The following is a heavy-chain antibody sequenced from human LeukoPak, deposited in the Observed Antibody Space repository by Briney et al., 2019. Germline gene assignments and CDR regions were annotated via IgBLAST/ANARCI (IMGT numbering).Heavy chain of an antibody. CDR3: AKDGLVSALDI. Sequence: GGSLRLSCGASRFTFDDYTMHWVRQAPGKGLEWVSLISWDGGSTYYADSVKGRFTISRDNSKNSLYLQMNSLRTEDTALYYCAKDGLVSALDIWGQGTMVTVSS. CDR2: ISWDGGST. V-gene: IGHV3-43*01. D-gene: IGHD2-2*01. J-gene: IGHJ3*02. CDR1: RFTFDDYT.